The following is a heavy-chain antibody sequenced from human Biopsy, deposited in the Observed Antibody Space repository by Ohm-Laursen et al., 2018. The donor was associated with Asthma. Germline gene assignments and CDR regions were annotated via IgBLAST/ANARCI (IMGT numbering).Heavy chain of an antibody. CDR1: GYTFINYS. Sequence: ASVKVSCKASGYTFINYSIHWARQAPGHCLEWMGWINAANGNTKYSQKFQGRLTISRETSARTAYMDLSSLRSEDTAVYYCARTYFDFLTGQVHDAFAMWGQGTMVTVSS. CDR2: INAANGNT. D-gene: IGHD3-9*01. CDR3: ARTYFDFLTGQVHDAFAM. V-gene: IGHV1-3*01. J-gene: IGHJ3*02.